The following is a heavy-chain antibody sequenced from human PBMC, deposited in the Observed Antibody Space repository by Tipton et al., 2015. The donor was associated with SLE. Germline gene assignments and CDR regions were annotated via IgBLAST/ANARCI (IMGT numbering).Heavy chain of an antibody. D-gene: IGHD1-26*01. CDR1: GDSISTDNYY. CDR2: IYFSGQT. Sequence: TLSLTCTVSGDSISTDNYYWGWTRQPAGKALEWIGHIYFSGQTYYNPSLKSRVTISVDTSKNQLSLKLNSVTATDAAVYYCARASFIVGSTTFWFDPWGQGALVTVSS. J-gene: IGHJ5*02. V-gene: IGHV4-61*09. CDR3: ARASFIVGSTTFWFDP.